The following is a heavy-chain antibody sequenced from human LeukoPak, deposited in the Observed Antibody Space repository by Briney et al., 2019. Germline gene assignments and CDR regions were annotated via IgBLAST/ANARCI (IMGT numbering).Heavy chain of an antibody. Sequence: SETLSLTCTVSGGSINSSSYYWGWIRQPPGKGLEWIGSNYYSGSTYYNPSLKSRVTISVDTSKNQFSLKLSSVTAADTAVYYCARERAVAYFDYWGQGTLVTVSS. J-gene: IGHJ4*02. CDR3: ARERAVAYFDY. V-gene: IGHV4-39*02. CDR1: GGSINSSSYY. D-gene: IGHD6-19*01. CDR2: NYYSGST.